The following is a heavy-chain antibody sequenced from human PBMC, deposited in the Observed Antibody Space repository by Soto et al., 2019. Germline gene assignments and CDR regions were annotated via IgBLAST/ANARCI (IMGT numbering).Heavy chain of an antibody. CDR3: ATTSRGTYYYDSSGYYYWYFDL. V-gene: IGHV3-21*01. J-gene: IGHJ2*01. Sequence: GESLKISCAASGFTFSSYSMNWVRQAPGKGLEWVSSISSSSSYIYYADSVKGRFTISRDNAKNSLYLQMNSLRAEDTAVYYCATTSRGTYYYDSSGYYYWYFDLWGRGTLVTVSS. CDR1: GFTFSSYS. CDR2: ISSSSSYI. D-gene: IGHD3-22*01.